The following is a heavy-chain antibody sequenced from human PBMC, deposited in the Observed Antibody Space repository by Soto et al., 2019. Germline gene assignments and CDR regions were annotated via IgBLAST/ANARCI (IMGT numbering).Heavy chain of an antibody. CDR3: ARASSWYANSRPHYGMDV. V-gene: IGHV4-31*03. D-gene: IGHD6-13*01. Sequence: QVQLQESGPGLVKPSQTLSLTCTVSGGSISRGGYYWSWIRPHPGTGLEWIGYIYYSGSTYYNPSLKSRVTISVDTSKNQFSLKLSSVTAADTAVYYCARASSWYANSRPHYGMDVWGQVTTVTVSS. CDR1: GGSISRGGYY. J-gene: IGHJ6*02. CDR2: IYYSGST.